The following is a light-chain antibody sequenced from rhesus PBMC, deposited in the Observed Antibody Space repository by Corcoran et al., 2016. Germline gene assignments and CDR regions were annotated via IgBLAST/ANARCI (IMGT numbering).Light chain of an antibody. CDR2: RAA. CDR3: QQYSRGPLT. Sequence: DIQMTQSPSSLSASVGDTVTISCRASQRVMNWLAWYQQKPGKAPKLLIDRAAPLQSGVPSRFSGGGSGTDFTLTINSLRSEDFATYFCQQYSRGPLTFSGGTKV. V-gene: IGKV1-22*01. CDR1: QRVMNW. J-gene: IGKJ4*01.